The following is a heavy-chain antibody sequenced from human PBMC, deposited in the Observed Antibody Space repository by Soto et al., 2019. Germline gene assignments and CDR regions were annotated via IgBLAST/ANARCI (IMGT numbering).Heavy chain of an antibody. Sequence: EVQLVESGGGLVKPGGSLRLSCAASGFTFSSYTMNWVRQAPGKGLEWVSSISSSTTYIYYADSVTGRFTISRDNAKNSLYLQMNSLGAGDTAVYYCARETESYNWNDVLMDVWRQGTTVTVSS. V-gene: IGHV3-21*01. J-gene: IGHJ6*02. CDR2: ISSSTTYI. CDR1: GFTFSSYT. CDR3: ARETESYNWNDVLMDV. D-gene: IGHD1-20*01.